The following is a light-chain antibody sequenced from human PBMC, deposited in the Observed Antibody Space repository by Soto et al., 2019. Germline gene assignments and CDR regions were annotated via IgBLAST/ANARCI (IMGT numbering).Light chain of an antibody. CDR1: QGIGDT. CDR2: GAS. Sequence: EVVMRQSPATLSVSAGEGATLSCRASQGIGDTLAWYQHKPGQAPRLLIYGASRRATGIPDRFSGSGSGTDFTLTISRLEPEDFAVYYCQQYGSSPLTFGGGTKVDIK. V-gene: IGKV3-20*01. J-gene: IGKJ4*01. CDR3: QQYGSSPLT.